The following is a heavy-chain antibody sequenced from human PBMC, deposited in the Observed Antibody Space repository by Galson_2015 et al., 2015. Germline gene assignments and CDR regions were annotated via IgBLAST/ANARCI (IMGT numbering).Heavy chain of an antibody. CDR2: IYPGDSDT. J-gene: IGHJ4*02. Sequence: QSGAEVKKPGESLKISCKGSGYSFTSYWIGWVRQMPGKGLEWMGIIYPGDSDTRYSPSFQGQVTISADKSISTAYLQWSSLKASDSAMYYYANTRASVRGVIINPCDFDYSGQGTLVAVSS. CDR1: GYSFTSYW. D-gene: IGHD3-10*02. CDR3: ANTRASVRGVIINPCDFDY. V-gene: IGHV5-51*01.